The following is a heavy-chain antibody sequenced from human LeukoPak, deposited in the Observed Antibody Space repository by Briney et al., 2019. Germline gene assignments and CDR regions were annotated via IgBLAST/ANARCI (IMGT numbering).Heavy chain of an antibody. CDR3: ARAGITMGRGFSVYMDV. Sequence: ASVKVSCTASGYTFTSYDINWVRHGTGQGLEWMGWMNPNSGNTGYAQKFQGRVTMTRNTSKSTAYMELSSLRSEDTAVYYCARAGITMGRGFSVYMDVWGKGTTVTVSS. CDR2: MNPNSGNT. V-gene: IGHV1-8*01. CDR1: GYTFTSYD. D-gene: IGHD3-10*01. J-gene: IGHJ6*03.